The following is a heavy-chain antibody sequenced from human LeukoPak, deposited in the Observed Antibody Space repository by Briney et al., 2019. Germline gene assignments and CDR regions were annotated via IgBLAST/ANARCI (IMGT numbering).Heavy chain of an antibody. V-gene: IGHV4-39*01. J-gene: IGHJ5*02. CDR2: IYYSGST. CDR3: ARHDLRDTIFGVVTTPFDP. Sequence: PSETLSLTCTVSGGSISSSSYYWGWSRQPPGTGLEWIGSIYYSGSTYYNPSLKSRVTISVDTSKNQFSLKLSSVTAADTAVYYCARHDLRDTIFGVVTTPFDPWGQGTLVTVSS. D-gene: IGHD3-3*01. CDR1: GGSISSSSYY.